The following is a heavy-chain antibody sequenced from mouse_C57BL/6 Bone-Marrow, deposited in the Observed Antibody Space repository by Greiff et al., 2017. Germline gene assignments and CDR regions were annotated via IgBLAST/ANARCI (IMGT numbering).Heavy chain of an antibody. CDR1: GYTFTSYW. D-gene: IGHD1-1*01. CDR2: IYPGSGST. V-gene: IGHV1-55*01. J-gene: IGHJ3*01. CDR3: AIGPHYYGSSWFAY. Sequence: QVQLKQPGAELVKPGASVKMSCKASGYTFTSYWITWVKQRPGQGLEWIGDIYPGSGSTNYNEKFKSKATLTVDTSSSTAYMQLSSLTSEDSAVYYCAIGPHYYGSSWFAYWGQGTLVTVSA.